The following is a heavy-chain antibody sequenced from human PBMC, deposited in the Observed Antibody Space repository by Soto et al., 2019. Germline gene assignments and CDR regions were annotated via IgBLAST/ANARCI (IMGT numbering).Heavy chain of an antibody. V-gene: IGHV3-23*01. CDR3: ANSVSSGFPYYFDY. Sequence: WGSLRLSCAASGFTFSSYAMIWFRQAPGKGLEWVSAISGSGGSTYYADSVKGRFTISRDNSKNTLYLQMNSLRAEDTAVYYCANSVSSGFPYYFDYWGQGTLVTVSS. D-gene: IGHD3-22*01. CDR1: GFTFSSYA. CDR2: ISGSGGST. J-gene: IGHJ4*02.